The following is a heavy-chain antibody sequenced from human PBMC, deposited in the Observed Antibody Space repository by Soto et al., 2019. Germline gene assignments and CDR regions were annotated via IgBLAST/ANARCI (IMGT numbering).Heavy chain of an antibody. V-gene: IGHV3-48*01. CDR3: ARDQYGTFKGPY. D-gene: IGHD2-2*01. Sequence: PGGSQRLSYAASGFTFSSYSVNWVRQAPGKGLEWVSYISSSSSTIYYADSVKGRFTISRDNAKNSLYLQMNSLRAEDTAVYYCARDQYGTFKGPYWGQGTLVTVSS. J-gene: IGHJ4*02. CDR1: GFTFSSYS. CDR2: ISSSSSTI.